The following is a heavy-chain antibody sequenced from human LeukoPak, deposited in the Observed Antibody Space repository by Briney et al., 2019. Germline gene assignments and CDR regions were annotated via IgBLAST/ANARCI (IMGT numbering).Heavy chain of an antibody. CDR1: GGSISSGGYS. D-gene: IGHD3-10*01. V-gene: IGHV4-30-2*01. CDR3: ASFTGGSGSYYSPLS. CDR2: IYHSGST. J-gene: IGHJ5*02. Sequence: SQTLSLTCAVSGGSISSGGYSWSWIRQPPGKGQEWIGYIYHSGSTYYNPSLKSRVTISVDTSKNQFSLKLSSVTAADTAVYYCASFTGGSGSYYSPLSWGQGTLVTVSS.